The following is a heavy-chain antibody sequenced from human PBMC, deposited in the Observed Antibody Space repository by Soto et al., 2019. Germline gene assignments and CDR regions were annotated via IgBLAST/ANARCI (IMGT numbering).Heavy chain of an antibody. V-gene: IGHV3-23*03. J-gene: IGHJ4*02. Sequence: EVQLLQSGGGLVQPGGSLTLSCAASGFTFSDYTMTWVRQAPGMVLECVSVILSDYNTYYADSVRGRFTISRDNSKNTLSLEMNSLRAEDTAVYFCARRASGYFGYWGQGALVTVSS. CDR1: GFTFSDYT. CDR3: ARRASGYFGY. CDR2: ILSDYNT. D-gene: IGHD6-19*01.